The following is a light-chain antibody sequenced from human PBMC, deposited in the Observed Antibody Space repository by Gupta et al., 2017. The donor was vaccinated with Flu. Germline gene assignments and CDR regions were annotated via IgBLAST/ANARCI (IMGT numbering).Light chain of an antibody. V-gene: IGKV1-39*01. CDR3: HQSESTRQT. Sequence: DIQLTQSPSSLSASVGDRVTITCWASQSISTNLNCYQQKGGKAPKLLIYAASVLQSGVPSRISDRSSSGAITLSISRMQREDYGTYYCHQSESTRQTFGQGTKVEIK. J-gene: IGKJ1*01. CDR1: QSISTN. CDR2: AAS.